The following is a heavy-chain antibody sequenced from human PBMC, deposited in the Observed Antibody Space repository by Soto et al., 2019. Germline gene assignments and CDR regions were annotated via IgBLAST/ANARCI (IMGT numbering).Heavy chain of an antibody. CDR2: IYYSGST. CDR1: GGSISSYY. V-gene: IGHV4-59*12. D-gene: IGHD1-26*01. CDR3: ARDGKEIYSYYGMDV. Sequence: PSETLSLTCTVSGGSISSYYWSWIRQPPGKGLEWIGYIYYSGSTNYNPSLKSRVIISVDKSKNQFSLKLSSVTAADTAVYYCARDGKEIYSYYGMDVWGQGTTVTVSS. J-gene: IGHJ6*02.